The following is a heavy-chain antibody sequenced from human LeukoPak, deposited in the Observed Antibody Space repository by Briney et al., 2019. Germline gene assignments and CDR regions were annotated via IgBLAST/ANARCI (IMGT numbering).Heavy chain of an antibody. CDR1: GFTFSSYA. CDR2: IGASGDST. V-gene: IGHV3-23*01. Sequence: PGGSLRLSCAASGFTFSSYAMSWVRQAPGKGLEWVSGIGASGDSTYYADSVKGRFTISRDNSKNTLYLQMNSLRAEDTAVYYCATTRTITSIWYYFDYWGQGALVTVSS. D-gene: IGHD6-13*01. J-gene: IGHJ4*02. CDR3: ATTRTITSIWYYFDY.